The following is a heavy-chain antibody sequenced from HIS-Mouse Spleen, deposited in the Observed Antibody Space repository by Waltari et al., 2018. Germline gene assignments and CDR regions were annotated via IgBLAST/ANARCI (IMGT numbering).Heavy chain of an antibody. CDR3: AREIPYSSSWYDWYFDL. D-gene: IGHD6-13*01. J-gene: IGHJ2*01. CDR1: GGSISSSSYY. CDR2: IYYSGGN. V-gene: IGHV4-39*07. Sequence: QLQLQESGPGLVKPSETLSLTCTVSGGSISSSSYYWGWIRQPPGKGLEWIGSIYYSGGNYFSPSLKRQVTISVDTSKNQFSLKLSSVTAADTAVYYCAREIPYSSSWYDWYFDLWGRGTLVTVSS.